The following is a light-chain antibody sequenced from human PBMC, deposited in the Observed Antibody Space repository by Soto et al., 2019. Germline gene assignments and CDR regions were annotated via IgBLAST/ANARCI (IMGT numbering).Light chain of an antibody. J-gene: IGLJ2*01. V-gene: IGLV2-14*01. CDR2: EVS. CDR1: SSDVGGYNY. CDR3: SSYTSSSTLV. Sequence: QSALTQPASVSGSPGQSITISCTGTSSDVGGYNYVSWYQQHPGIAPKLMISEVSNRPSGVSNRFSGSKSGNTASLTISGLQAEYEADYYCSSYTSSSTLVFGGGTKVTVL.